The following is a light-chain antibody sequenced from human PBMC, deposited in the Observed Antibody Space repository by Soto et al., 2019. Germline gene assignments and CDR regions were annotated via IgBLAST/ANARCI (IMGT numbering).Light chain of an antibody. CDR3: TSYTSSDTLV. J-gene: IGLJ1*01. CDR1: SSDVGNYNY. Sequence: QSVLTQPASVSGSPGQSITISCTGTSSDVGNYNYVSWYQQYPGRVPKLLIYMVSNRASGVSNRFSGSKSGNTASLTISGLQTEDEADYYCTSYTSSDTLVFXTGTKVTVL. CDR2: MVS. V-gene: IGLV2-14*01.